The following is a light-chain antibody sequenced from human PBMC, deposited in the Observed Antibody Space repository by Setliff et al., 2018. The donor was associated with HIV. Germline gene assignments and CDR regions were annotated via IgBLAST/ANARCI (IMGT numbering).Light chain of an antibody. CDR2: DVS. V-gene: IGLV2-14*03. J-gene: IGLJ1*01. Sequence: QSALTQPASVSGSPGQSITISCSGTSSDVGSYNFVSWYQQQPGKAPQLIIYDVSQRPSGVSSRFSGSKSGNTASLTISGLQAEDQADYYCCSYTSSLTYVFGTGTKVTAL. CDR1: SSDVGSYNF. CDR3: CSYTSSLTYV.